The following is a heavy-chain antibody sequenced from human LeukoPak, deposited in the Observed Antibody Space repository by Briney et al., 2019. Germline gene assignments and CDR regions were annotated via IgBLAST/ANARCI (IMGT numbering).Heavy chain of an antibody. J-gene: IGHJ4*02. CDR1: GVSLSSYY. CDR2: IYISGST. D-gene: IGHD3-22*01. CDR3: ASTYYDSSGYEGDY. Sequence: SDTLSLTRTVCGVSLSSYYWSWIRQPGGKGLEWIGHIYISGSTNYNPSLKSRVTMSVDTSRNQFSLKLSSVTAADTAVYYCASTYYDSSGYEGDYWGQGTLVTVSS. V-gene: IGHV4-4*07.